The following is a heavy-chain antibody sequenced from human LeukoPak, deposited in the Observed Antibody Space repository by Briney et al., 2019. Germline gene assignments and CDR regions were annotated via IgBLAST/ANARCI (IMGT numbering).Heavy chain of an antibody. CDR1: GFTVSNNY. CDR2: INSDGNT. CDR3: SRTYGDYDYYYGLDV. V-gene: IGHV3-66*01. J-gene: IGHJ6*02. Sequence: GGSLRLSCAASGFTVSNNYMAWDRQAPGMGLEWVSVINSDGNTYYADSVKGRFTFSRDNSKNTLFLQMNSLRAEDTAVYFCSRTYGDYDYYYGLDVWGQGTTVTVSS. D-gene: IGHD4-17*01.